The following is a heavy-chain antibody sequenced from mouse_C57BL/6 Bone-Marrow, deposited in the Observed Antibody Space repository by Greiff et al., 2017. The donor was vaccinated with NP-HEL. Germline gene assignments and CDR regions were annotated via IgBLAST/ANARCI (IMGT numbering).Heavy chain of an antibody. CDR2: ISSGSSTI. D-gene: IGHD4-1*02. CDR1: GFTFSDYG. J-gene: IGHJ3*01. V-gene: IGHV5-17*01. CDR3: ARGSNWDRFAY. Sequence: EVKLMESGGGLVKPGGSLKLSCAASGFTFSDYGMHWVRQAPEKGLEWVAYISSGSSTIYYADTVKGRFTISRDNAKNTLFLQMTSLRSEDTAMYYCARGSNWDRFAYWGQGTLVTVSA.